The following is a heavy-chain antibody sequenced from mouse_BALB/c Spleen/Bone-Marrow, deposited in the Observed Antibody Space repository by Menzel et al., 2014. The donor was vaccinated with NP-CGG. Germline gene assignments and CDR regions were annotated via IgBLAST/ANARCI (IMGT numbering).Heavy chain of an antibody. D-gene: IGHD4-1*01. CDR2: INPNNGGT. CDR3: ARPGRLGRDWYFDV. Sequence: VQLQQSGPGLVKPGASVKMSCKTSGYSFTEYTMHWVKQRHGKSLEWIGRINPNNGGTSYNQKFKGKATLTVDKSSSTAYMELRSLTSEDSAVYYCARPGRLGRDWYFDVWGAGTTATVSS. J-gene: IGHJ1*01. CDR1: GYSFTEYT. V-gene: IGHV1-22*01.